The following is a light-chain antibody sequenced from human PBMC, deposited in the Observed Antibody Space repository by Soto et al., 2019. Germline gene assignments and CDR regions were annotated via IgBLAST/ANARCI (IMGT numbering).Light chain of an antibody. CDR3: QQTNTFPLS. J-gene: IGKJ3*01. CDR1: QGISTW. V-gene: IGKV1-12*01. Sequence: DIQMTQSPSFVSASVGDRVTITCRASQGISTWLAWYQQKPGKAPNLLIYAASNLQNGVPSRFSGSGSGTDFTLTISSLPPEDFATYYCQQTNTFPLSFGPGTIVDVK. CDR2: AAS.